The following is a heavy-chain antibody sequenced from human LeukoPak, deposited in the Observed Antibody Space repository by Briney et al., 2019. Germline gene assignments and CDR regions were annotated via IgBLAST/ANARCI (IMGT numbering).Heavy chain of an antibody. CDR1: GYTFTSNY. CDR2: ISPSGGST. J-gene: IGHJ4*02. Sequence: GASVNVSCKASGYTFTSNYMHWVRQAPGQGPEGMGVISPSGGSTTYAQKFQGRVTITAGKSTSTAYMELRSLRSEDTAVYYCARIGKGYSYGYLAYWGQGTLGTVSS. D-gene: IGHD5-18*01. V-gene: IGHV1-46*01. CDR3: ARIGKGYSYGYLAY.